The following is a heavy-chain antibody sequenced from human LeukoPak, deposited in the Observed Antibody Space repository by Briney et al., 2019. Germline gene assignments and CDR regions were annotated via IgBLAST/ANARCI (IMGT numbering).Heavy chain of an antibody. D-gene: IGHD5-18*01. V-gene: IGHV4-34*01. CDR3: ARGAGGYSYGYFFDY. J-gene: IGHJ4*02. Sequence: PSETLSLTCAVYGGSFSGYYWSWIRQPPGKGLEWIGEINHSGSTNYNPSLKSRVTISVDTSKNQFSLKLSSVTAADTAVYHCARGAGGYSYGYFFDYWGQGTLVTVSS. CDR1: GGSFSGYY. CDR2: INHSGST.